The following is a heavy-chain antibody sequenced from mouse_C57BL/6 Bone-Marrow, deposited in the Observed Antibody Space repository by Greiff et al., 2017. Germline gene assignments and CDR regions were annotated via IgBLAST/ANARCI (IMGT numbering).Heavy chain of an antibody. CDR2: ISSGGSYT. V-gene: IGHV5-6*01. CDR1: GFTFSSYG. CDR3: ATLYYYGSSPFSFDY. J-gene: IGHJ2*01. Sequence: VQLQQSGGDLVKPGGSLKLSCAASGFTFSSYGMPWVRQTPDKRLEWVATISSGGSYTYYPDSVKGRFTISRDNANNTLYLQMSSLKSEDTAMYYCATLYYYGSSPFSFDYWGQGTTLTVSS. D-gene: IGHD1-1*01.